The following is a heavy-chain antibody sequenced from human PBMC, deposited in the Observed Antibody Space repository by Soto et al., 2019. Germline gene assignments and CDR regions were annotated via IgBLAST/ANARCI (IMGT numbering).Heavy chain of an antibody. CDR3: ARHTPAISISDH. V-gene: IGHV4-39*01. CDR2: IYYSGST. J-gene: IGHJ4*02. Sequence: PSETLSLTCTVSGGSISSSIYYWGWIRQPPGKGLEWIGSIYYSGSTYYNPSLKSRVTISVDTSKNQFSLKLSSVTAADTAVYYCARHTPAISISDHWGQGTPVTVSS. CDR1: GGSISSSIYY. D-gene: IGHD2-15*01.